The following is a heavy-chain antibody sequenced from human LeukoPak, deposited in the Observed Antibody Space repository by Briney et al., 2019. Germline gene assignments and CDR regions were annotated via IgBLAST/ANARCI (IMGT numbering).Heavy chain of an antibody. CDR2: MSGSGGST. V-gene: IGHV3-23*01. Sequence: PGGSLRLSCAASGFTFSNYAMSWVRQAPGKGLEWVSSMSGSGGSTYYADSVKGRFTISRDNSKNTLYLQMNNLRAGDTALYYCAKNQGQWLVPVDYWGQGTLVTVSS. D-gene: IGHD6-19*01. CDR3: AKNQGQWLVPVDY. J-gene: IGHJ4*02. CDR1: GFTFSNYA.